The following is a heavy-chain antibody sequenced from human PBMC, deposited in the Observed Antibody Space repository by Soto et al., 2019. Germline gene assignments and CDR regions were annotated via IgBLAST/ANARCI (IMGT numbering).Heavy chain of an antibody. J-gene: IGHJ6*02. Sequence: QVQLQESGPGLVKPSGTLSLTCAVSGGSISSSNWWSWVRQPPGKGLEWIGEIYHSGSTNYNPSLKSPVTISVDKSKNQFSLKLSSVTAADTAVYYCARTLTYYDFWSGYYPPSYYYYYGMDVWGQGTTVTVSS. D-gene: IGHD3-3*01. CDR2: IYHSGST. V-gene: IGHV4-4*02. CDR1: GGSISSSNW. CDR3: ARTLTYYDFWSGYYPPSYYYYYGMDV.